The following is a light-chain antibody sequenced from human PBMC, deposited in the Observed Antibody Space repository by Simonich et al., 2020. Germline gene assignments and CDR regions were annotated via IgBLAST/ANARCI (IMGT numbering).Light chain of an antibody. V-gene: IGLV2-14*01. CDR1: SSDVGGYNY. Sequence: QSALTQPASVSGSPGQSITISCTGTSSDVGGYNYVSWYQQHPGKAPKLMIYDVSKPPSGASNRFSGSKSGNTASLTISGLQAEDEADYYCSSYTSSSTWVFGGGTKLTVL. CDR2: DVS. J-gene: IGLJ3*02. CDR3: SSYTSSSTWV.